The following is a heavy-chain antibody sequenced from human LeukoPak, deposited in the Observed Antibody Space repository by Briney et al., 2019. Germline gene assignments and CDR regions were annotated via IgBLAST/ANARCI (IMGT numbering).Heavy chain of an antibody. J-gene: IGHJ6*02. CDR2: IKPDGSEK. CDR1: GFTFSSSW. Sequence: GGSLRLSCAASGFTFSSSWMSWVRRAPGKGLEWVANIKPDGSEKYYVDSVKGRFTISRDNAKNSLYLQMNSLRAEDTAIYYCIKDIRPGGMGVWGQGITVTISS. D-gene: IGHD2-15*01. V-gene: IGHV3-7*03. CDR3: IKDIRPGGMGV.